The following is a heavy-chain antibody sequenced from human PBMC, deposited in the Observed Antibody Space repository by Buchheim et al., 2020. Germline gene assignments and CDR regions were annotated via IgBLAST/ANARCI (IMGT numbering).Heavy chain of an antibody. CDR2: INTNYGNT. Sequence: QVQLVQSGPEVKNPGASVKVSCKASGYTFTNYPISWFRQAPGQGLEWVGWINTNYGNTKYAQKAQGRVILTRDTSTSTAYMELRSLRSDDTAVYYCGRDIRGGEDSWSQGTL. CDR1: GYTFTNYP. CDR3: GRDIRGGEDS. V-gene: IGHV1-18*01. J-gene: IGHJ5*01. D-gene: IGHD3-10*01.